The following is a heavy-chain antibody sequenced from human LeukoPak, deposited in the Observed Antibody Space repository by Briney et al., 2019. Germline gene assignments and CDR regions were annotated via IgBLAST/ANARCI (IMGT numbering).Heavy chain of an antibody. CDR1: GFTFSDYY. J-gene: IGHJ6*03. D-gene: IGHD5-18*01. CDR3: TRSTVGYNYGSPYYYYMDV. V-gene: IGHV3-11*04. CDR2: ISSSGSTI. Sequence: PGGSLRLSCAASGFTFSDYYMSWIRQAPGKGLEWVSSISSSGSTIYYADSVKGRFTISRDNAKNSLYLQMNSLRAEDTAVYYCTRSTVGYNYGSPYYYYMDVWGKGTTVTVSS.